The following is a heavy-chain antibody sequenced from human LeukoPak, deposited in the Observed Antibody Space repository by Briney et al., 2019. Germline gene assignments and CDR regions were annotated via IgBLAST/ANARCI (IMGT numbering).Heavy chain of an antibody. V-gene: IGHV3-23*01. D-gene: IGHD1-26*01. CDR2: ISGSGGST. CDR1: GFTFSSYA. Sequence: GGSLRLSCAAPGFTFSSYAMSWVRQAPGKGREWVSTISGSGGSTYYADSVKGRFTISRDNSKNTLYLQMNSLRAEDTAVYYCAKVVGATTRGYFDYWGQGTLVTVSS. J-gene: IGHJ4*02. CDR3: AKVVGATTRGYFDY.